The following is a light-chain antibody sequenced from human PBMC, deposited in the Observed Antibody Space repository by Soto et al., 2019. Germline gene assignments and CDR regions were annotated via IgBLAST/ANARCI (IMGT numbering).Light chain of an antibody. J-gene: IGKJ4*01. CDR2: WAS. Sequence: DIVMTQSPDSLAVSLGERATINCKSSQSVLFSSNNKNYLAWYQQKPGQPPKLLIYWASTRESGVPDRFSSSGSGTDFTLTIGSLQAEDAAVYHCQQYYSTPSPTFGGGTKVEIK. V-gene: IGKV4-1*01. CDR3: QQYYSTPSPT. CDR1: QSVLFSSNNKNY.